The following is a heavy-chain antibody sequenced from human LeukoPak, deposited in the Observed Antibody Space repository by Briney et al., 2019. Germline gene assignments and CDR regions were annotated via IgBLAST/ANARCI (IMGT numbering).Heavy chain of an antibody. CDR3: AKESELLCGGWFDA. J-gene: IGHJ5*02. D-gene: IGHD2-2*01. CDR1: GGSISSGVYY. CDR2: ISGSGGST. V-gene: IGHV3-23*01. Sequence: LSLTCTVSGGSISSGVYYWSWVRQAPGKGLEWVSAISGSGGSTYYAASVKGRFTISRDNSKNTLYLQMDSLRAEDTAVYYCAKESELLCGGWFDAWGQGTLVTVSS.